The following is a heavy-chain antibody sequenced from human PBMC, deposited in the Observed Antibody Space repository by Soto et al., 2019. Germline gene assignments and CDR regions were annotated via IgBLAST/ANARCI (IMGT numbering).Heavy chain of an antibody. CDR3: ARGRPSNYDILTGYSPTYYYYYMDV. CDR1: GGSISSYY. D-gene: IGHD3-9*01. CDR2: IYYSGST. V-gene: IGHV4-59*01. J-gene: IGHJ6*03. Sequence: TSETLSLTCTVSGGSISSYYWSWIRQPPGKGLEWIGYIYYSGSTNYNPSLKSRVTISVDTSKNQFSLKLSSVTAADTAVYYCARGRPSNYDILTGYSPTYYYYYMDVWGKGTTVTVSS.